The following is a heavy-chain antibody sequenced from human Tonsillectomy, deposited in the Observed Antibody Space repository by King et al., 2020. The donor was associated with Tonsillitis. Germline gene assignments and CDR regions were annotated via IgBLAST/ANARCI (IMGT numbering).Heavy chain of an antibody. Sequence: VQLVEAGGDLVQPGGSLRLSCAASGFTFSSYAMTWVRQAPGKGLEWVSAISYNDVRKNYADSVKGRFTISRDTSKNTLYLQMNSLRAEDTAVYYCAKDLWSKQQLPYYFDFWGQGTLVTVSS. CDR1: GFTFSSYA. D-gene: IGHD6-13*01. V-gene: IGHV3-23*04. CDR3: AKDLWSKQQLPYYFDF. J-gene: IGHJ4*02. CDR2: ISYNDVRK.